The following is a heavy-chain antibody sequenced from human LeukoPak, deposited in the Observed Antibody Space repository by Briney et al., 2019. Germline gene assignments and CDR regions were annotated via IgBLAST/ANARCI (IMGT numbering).Heavy chain of an antibody. CDR1: GFTFSTFA. J-gene: IGHJ4*02. CDR2: ISHDGNYK. Sequence: PGGSLRLSCAASGFTFSTFAMQWVRQAPGKGLEWMAVISHDGNYKYYADSVRGRFIISRDNSKETLYLQMNSLGAEDTAMYYCACHSSGWYEGNLDYWGQGILVTVSA. D-gene: IGHD6-19*01. V-gene: IGHV3-30-3*01. CDR3: ACHSSGWYEGNLDY.